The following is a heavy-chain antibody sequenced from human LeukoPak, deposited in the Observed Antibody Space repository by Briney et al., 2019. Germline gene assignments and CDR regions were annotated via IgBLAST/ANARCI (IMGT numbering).Heavy chain of an antibody. CDR3: ARVGYRYSINDWSLSGLGACPTKDYYYMDV. D-gene: IGHD5-18*01. Sequence: SETLSHTCAVYGGSFYHYSWSWIRQPPGKGLEGIGEINPSGGTNHNPSLMRRLSMSVDTSKNQISLRVSSVTAADTAVYYCARVGYRYSINDWSLSGLGACPTKDYYYMDVWGKGTTVTVSS. V-gene: IGHV4-34*01. CDR1: GGSFYHYS. CDR2: INPSGGT. J-gene: IGHJ6*03.